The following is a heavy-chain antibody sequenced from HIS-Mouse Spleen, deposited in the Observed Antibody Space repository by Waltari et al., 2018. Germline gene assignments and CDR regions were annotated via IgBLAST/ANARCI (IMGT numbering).Heavy chain of an antibody. CDR1: GGSISSSSYY. CDR2: IYYRGST. CDR3: AREIPYSSSWYDWYFDL. J-gene: IGHJ2*01. D-gene: IGHD6-13*01. V-gene: IGHV4-39*07. Sequence: QLQLQESGPGLVKPSETLSLTCTVSGGSISSSSYYWGWIRQPPGKGLEGIGSIYYRGSTYYNPSLTSRVTISVDTSKNQFSRKLSSVTSADTAVYYCAREIPYSSSWYDWYFDLWGRGTLVTVSS.